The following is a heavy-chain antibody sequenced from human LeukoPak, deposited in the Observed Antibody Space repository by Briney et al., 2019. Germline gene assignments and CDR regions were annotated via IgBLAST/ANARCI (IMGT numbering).Heavy chain of an antibody. D-gene: IGHD3-3*01. J-gene: IGHJ4*02. CDR3: ARGTGGYYGPDDY. CDR1: GFTFSSYA. Sequence: GGSLRLSCAASGFTFSSYAMNWVRQAPGKGLEWVSTISNSGESTYYADSVKGRFTISRDNSKNTLFLQMNSLRAEDTAVYYCARGTGGYYGPDDYWGQGTLVTVSS. V-gene: IGHV3-23*01. CDR2: ISNSGEST.